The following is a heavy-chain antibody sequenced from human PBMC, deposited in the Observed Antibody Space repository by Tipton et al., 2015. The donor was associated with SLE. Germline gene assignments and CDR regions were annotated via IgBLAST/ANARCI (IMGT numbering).Heavy chain of an antibody. Sequence: SLRLSCAASGFTFSSYGMHWVRQAPGKGLEWVAFIRYDGSNKYYADSVKGRFTISRDNSKNTLYLQMNSLRAEDTAVYYCARDGSTRGLVKDYWGQGTLVTVSS. CDR3: ARDGSTRGLVKDY. D-gene: IGHD6-19*01. CDR1: GFTFSSYG. V-gene: IGHV3-30*02. CDR2: IRYDGSNK. J-gene: IGHJ4*02.